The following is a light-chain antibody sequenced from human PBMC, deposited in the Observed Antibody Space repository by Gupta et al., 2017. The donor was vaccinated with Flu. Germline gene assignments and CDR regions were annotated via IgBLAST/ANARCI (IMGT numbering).Light chain of an antibody. V-gene: IGLV1-40*01. J-gene: IGLJ1*01. Sequence: QSVLTQPPSVSGAPGQRVTIACTGSTSNIGAGYDVQWYQQLPGTAPKPLIFVNSNRPSGVPDRFSGSKSGTSASLAITGLQAEDEADYYCQSYDSSLSGPSYVFGTGTKVTVL. CDR2: VNS. CDR1: TSNIGAGYD. CDR3: QSYDSSLSGPSYV.